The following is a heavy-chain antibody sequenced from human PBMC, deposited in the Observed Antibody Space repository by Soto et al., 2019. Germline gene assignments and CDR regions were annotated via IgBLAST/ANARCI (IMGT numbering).Heavy chain of an antibody. V-gene: IGHV3-23*01. CDR2: ISGSGGST. CDR1: GFTFSSYA. J-gene: IGHJ2*01. CDR3: AKTPIAYILTGYQGYFDL. Sequence: EVQLLESGGGLVQPGGSLRLYCAASGFTFSSYAMSWVRQAPGKGLEWVSAISGSGGSTYYADSVKGRFTISRDNSKNTLYLQLSSLRAEDTAVYYCAKTPIAYILTGYQGYFDLWGRGTLVTVSS. D-gene: IGHD3-9*01.